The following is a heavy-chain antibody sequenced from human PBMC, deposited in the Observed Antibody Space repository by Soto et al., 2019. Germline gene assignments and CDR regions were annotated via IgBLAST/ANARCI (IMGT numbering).Heavy chain of an antibody. J-gene: IGHJ3*02. D-gene: IGHD5-18*01. V-gene: IGHV3-21*01. CDR1: GFTFSSYS. CDR3: ARDDSENAFDI. CDR2: ISSSSSYI. Sequence: EVQLVESGGGLVKPGGSLRLSCAASGFTFSSYSMNWVRQAPGKGLEWVSSISSSSSYIYYADSVKDRFTISRDNAKNSLYLQMNSLRAEDTAVYYCARDDSENAFDIWGQGTMVTVSS.